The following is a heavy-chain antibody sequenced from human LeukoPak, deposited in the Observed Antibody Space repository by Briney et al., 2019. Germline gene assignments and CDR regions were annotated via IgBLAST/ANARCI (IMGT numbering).Heavy chain of an antibody. CDR3: ARDIDSSGPPLDY. Sequence: PGGSLRLSCAASGFIFSNYGMHWVRQAPGRGLEWVAVIWYDGSNKYYADSVKGRFTISRDNSKNTLYLQMNSLRAEDTAVYYCARDIDSSGPPLDYWGQGTLVTVSS. CDR2: IWYDGSNK. V-gene: IGHV3-33*01. J-gene: IGHJ4*02. CDR1: GFIFSNYG. D-gene: IGHD3-22*01.